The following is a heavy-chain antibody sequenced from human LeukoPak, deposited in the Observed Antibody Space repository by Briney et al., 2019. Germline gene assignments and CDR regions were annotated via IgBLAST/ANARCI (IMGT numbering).Heavy chain of an antibody. Sequence: LSLTCTVSGGSISSGGYYWSWIRQHPGKGLEWVSVIYSGGSTYYADSVKGRFTISRDDSKNTLYLQMNSLRAEDTAVYYCARGSPYYYDSSGYYRGAFDIWGQGTVVTVSS. J-gene: IGHJ3*02. V-gene: IGHV3-66*01. D-gene: IGHD3-22*01. CDR2: IYSGGST. CDR1: GGSISSGGYY. CDR3: ARGSPYYYDSSGYYRGAFDI.